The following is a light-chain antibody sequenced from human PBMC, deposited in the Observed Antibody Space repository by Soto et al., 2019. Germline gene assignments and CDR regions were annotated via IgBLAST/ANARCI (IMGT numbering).Light chain of an antibody. Sequence: EIVLTQSPGTLSLSPGERPTLSCRASQSVSNSFLAWYQQKPGQAPRLLIYGASNRATAIPDRFSGSGSGTDFTLTISRLEPEDFAVYYCQQYVTSPWAFGQGTKVEIE. CDR2: GAS. CDR1: QSVSNSF. V-gene: IGKV3-20*01. CDR3: QQYVTSPWA. J-gene: IGKJ1*01.